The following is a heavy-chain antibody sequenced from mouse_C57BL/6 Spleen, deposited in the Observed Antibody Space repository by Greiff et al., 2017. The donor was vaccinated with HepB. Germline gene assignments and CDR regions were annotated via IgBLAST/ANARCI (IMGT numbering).Heavy chain of an antibody. J-gene: IGHJ2*01. CDR1: GFTFSSYA. Sequence: EVKLQESGGGLVKPGGSLTLSCAASGFTFSSYAMSWVRQTPEKRLEWVATISDGGSYTYYPDNVKGRFTISRDNAKNNLYLQMSHLKSEDTAMYYCARAPDSSGSFDYWGQGTTLTVSS. CDR3: ARAPDSSGSFDY. D-gene: IGHD3-2*02. V-gene: IGHV5-4*03. CDR2: ISDGGSYT.